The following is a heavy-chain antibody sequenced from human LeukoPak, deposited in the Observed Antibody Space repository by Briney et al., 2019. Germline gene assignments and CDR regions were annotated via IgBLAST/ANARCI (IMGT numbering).Heavy chain of an antibody. Sequence: GGSLRLSCAASGFTFDNYAMSWVRQAPGKGLEWVSAVSDSGSRTYYADSVKGRFTISRDNSKNTLYLQVNSLRVEDTAVYYCAKGEYTYGKPLDSGGQETRVPVS. CDR3: AKGEYTYGKPLDS. V-gene: IGHV3-23*01. D-gene: IGHD5-18*01. CDR1: GFTFDNYA. CDR2: VSDSGSRT. J-gene: IGHJ4*02.